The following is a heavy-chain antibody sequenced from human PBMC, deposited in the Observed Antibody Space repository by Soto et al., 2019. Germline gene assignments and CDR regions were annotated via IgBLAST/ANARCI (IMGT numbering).Heavy chain of an antibody. Sequence: QVQLVESGGGVVQPGRSLRLSCAASGFTFSSYGMHWVRQAPGKGLEWVAVIWYDGSIKYYADSVKGRFTISRDNSKNTLYLQMNSLRAEDTAVYYCARVNDYDFWSGSANTGSYFDYWGQGTLVTVSS. CDR2: IWYDGSIK. V-gene: IGHV3-33*01. CDR3: ARVNDYDFWSGSANTGSYFDY. D-gene: IGHD3-3*01. CDR1: GFTFSSYG. J-gene: IGHJ4*02.